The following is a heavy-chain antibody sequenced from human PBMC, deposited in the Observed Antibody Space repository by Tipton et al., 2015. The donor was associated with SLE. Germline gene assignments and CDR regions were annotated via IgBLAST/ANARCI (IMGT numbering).Heavy chain of an antibody. V-gene: IGHV4-61*02. CDR2: IDSSGST. J-gene: IGHJ6*02. D-gene: IGHD1-14*01. Sequence: TLSLTCNVSGGSVNSNSDYWNWIRQPAGKGLEWIGRIDSSGSTLYTPSLKRRVSISMDTSNNQFSLRLTSGTAADTAVYFCARETFVPLLPTDLFYGLDAWGQGTTVTVSS. CDR3: ARETFVPLLPTDLFYGLDA. CDR1: GGSVNSNSDY.